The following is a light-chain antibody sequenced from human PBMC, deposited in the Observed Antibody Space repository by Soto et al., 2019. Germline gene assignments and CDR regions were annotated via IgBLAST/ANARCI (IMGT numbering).Light chain of an antibody. Sequence: QSVLSQPPSLSGAPGQRVTISCTGSRSNIGAGYDVHWYQHLPGTAPKVLIFDNSNRPSGVPDRFSGSKSGTSASLAITGLQAEDEAVYYCHSYDVSLRGPAFGGGTKVTVL. CDR2: DNS. CDR3: HSYDVSLRGPA. V-gene: IGLV1-40*01. CDR1: RSNIGAGYD. J-gene: IGLJ2*01.